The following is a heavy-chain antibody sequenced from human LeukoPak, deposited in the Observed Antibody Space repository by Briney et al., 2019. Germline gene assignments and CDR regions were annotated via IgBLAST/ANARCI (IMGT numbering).Heavy chain of an antibody. Sequence: GGSLRLSCAASGFTFDDYAMHWVRQAPGKGLEWVSLISWDGGSTYYADSVKGRFTISRDNSKNSLYLQMNSLRAEDTALYYCARAGFLEWSNWFDPWGQGTLVTVSS. D-gene: IGHD3-3*01. V-gene: IGHV3-43D*03. CDR1: GFTFDDYA. CDR3: ARAGFLEWSNWFDP. J-gene: IGHJ5*02. CDR2: ISWDGGST.